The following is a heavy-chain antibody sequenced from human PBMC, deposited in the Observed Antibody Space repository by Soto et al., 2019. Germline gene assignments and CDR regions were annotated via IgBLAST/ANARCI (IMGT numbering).Heavy chain of an antibody. CDR2: ISGSGGST. CDR3: AKEGAPSVWGSYRPFYFDY. CDR1: GFTFSSYA. Sequence: GGSLRLSCAASGFTFSSYAMSWVRQAPGKGLEWVSAISGSGGSTYYADSVKGRFTISRDNSKNTLYLQMNSLRAEDTAVYYCAKEGAPSVWGSYRPFYFDYWGQGTLVTVSS. D-gene: IGHD3-16*02. V-gene: IGHV3-23*01. J-gene: IGHJ4*02.